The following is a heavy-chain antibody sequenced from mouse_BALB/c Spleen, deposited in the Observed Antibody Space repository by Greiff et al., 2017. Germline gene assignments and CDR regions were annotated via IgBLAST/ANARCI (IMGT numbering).Heavy chain of an antibody. J-gene: IGHJ4*01. CDR2: ISSGSSTI. Sequence: EVHLVESGGGLVQPGGSRKLSCAASGFTFSSFGMHWVRQAPEKGLEWVAYISSGSSTIYYADTVKGRFTISRDNPKNTLFLQMTSLRSEDTAMYYCARKGDYYGSRVYAMDYWGQGTSVTVSS. CDR1: GFTFSSFG. D-gene: IGHD1-1*01. CDR3: ARKGDYYGSRVYAMDY. V-gene: IGHV5-17*02.